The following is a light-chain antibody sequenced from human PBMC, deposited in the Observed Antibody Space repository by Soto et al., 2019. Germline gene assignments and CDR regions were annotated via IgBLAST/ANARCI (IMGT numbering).Light chain of an antibody. CDR1: QSVSSY. V-gene: IGKV3-11*01. Sequence: EIVLTQFPATLSLSPGERATLSCRASQSVSSYLAWYQQKPGQAPRLLIYDASNRATGIPARFSGSGSGTDFTLTISSLEPEDFAVYYCQQRSNSFGPGTKVDIK. CDR2: DAS. J-gene: IGKJ3*01. CDR3: QQRSNS.